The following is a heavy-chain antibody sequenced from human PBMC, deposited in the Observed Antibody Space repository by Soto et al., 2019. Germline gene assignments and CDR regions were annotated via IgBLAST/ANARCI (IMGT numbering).Heavy chain of an antibody. Sequence: QVQLVESGGRVVQPGSSLRLSCADSGFTFSNFAMHWVRQTPGKGLEWVAVISNDGTKKVYADSVKGRFTISRDNSKNILYLEMNTLRTEDTAGYYCATIILHYWGQGTLVTVSS. CDR2: ISNDGTKK. J-gene: IGHJ4*02. V-gene: IGHV3-30-3*01. CDR1: GFTFSNFA. D-gene: IGHD3-10*01. CDR3: ATIILHY.